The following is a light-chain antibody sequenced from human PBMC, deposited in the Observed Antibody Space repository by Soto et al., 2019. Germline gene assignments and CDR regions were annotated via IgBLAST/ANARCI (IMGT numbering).Light chain of an antibody. Sequence: DIQMTQSPSTLSASVGDRVTVTCRASQSISSSLAWFQQKPGKAPKLLMYHVSRLNSGVSSRFIGSGSGTEFPLTISRLQPDDFAAYYCQQYDTHFWTFGQGTKVEIK. V-gene: IGKV1-5*03. CDR1: QSISSS. CDR2: HVS. CDR3: QQYDTHFWT. J-gene: IGKJ1*01.